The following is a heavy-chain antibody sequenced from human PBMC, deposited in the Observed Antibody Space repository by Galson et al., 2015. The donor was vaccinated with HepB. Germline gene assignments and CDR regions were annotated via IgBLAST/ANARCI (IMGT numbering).Heavy chain of an antibody. Sequence: SVKVSCKASGYTFTSYYIHWVRQAPGQGLEWMGIINPNTGSTSYAQKFQGRVTMTRDTSTSTVYMELSSLRSEDTAVYYCARSTPAIDYWGQGTLVTVSS. J-gene: IGHJ4*02. D-gene: IGHD2-15*01. V-gene: IGHV1-46*01. CDR1: GYTFTSYY. CDR2: INPNTGST. CDR3: ARSTPAIDY.